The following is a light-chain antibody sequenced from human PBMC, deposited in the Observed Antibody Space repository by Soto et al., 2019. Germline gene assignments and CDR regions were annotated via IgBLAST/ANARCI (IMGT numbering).Light chain of an antibody. CDR1: GSDVASYDY. Sequence: SVLTQPPSASGSPGQSVTISCTGTGSDVASYDYVSWYQQHPGKAPKLIIYEVTKRPSGVPDRFSASKSGTTASLTVSGLQAEDEADYYCSSYADTNNLVFGGGTQLTVL. J-gene: IGLJ2*01. CDR2: EVT. CDR3: SSYADTNNLV. V-gene: IGLV2-8*01.